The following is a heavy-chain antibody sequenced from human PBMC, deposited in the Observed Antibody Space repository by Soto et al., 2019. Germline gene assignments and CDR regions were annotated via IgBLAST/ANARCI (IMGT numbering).Heavy chain of an antibody. V-gene: IGHV3-33*01. CDR2: IWYDGSNK. CDR1: GFTFSSYG. J-gene: IGHJ6*02. D-gene: IGHD3-10*01. Sequence: PGGSMRLSCAASGFTFSSYGMHWVRQAPGKGLEWVAVIWYDGSNKYYADSVKGRFTISRDNSKNTLYLQMNSLRAEDTAVYYCARWYGSGSYYYYGMDVWGQGTTVTVSS. CDR3: ARWYGSGSYYYYGMDV.